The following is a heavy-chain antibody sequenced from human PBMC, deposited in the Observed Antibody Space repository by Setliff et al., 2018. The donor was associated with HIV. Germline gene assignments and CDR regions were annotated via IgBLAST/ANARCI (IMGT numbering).Heavy chain of an antibody. Sequence: PSETLSLTCTVSGGSIRSYYWSWIRQPPGKGLEWIGYIYYSGSTNYNPSLKSRVAISVDTSKNQFSVKLSSVTAADTAVYYCARGRHYSSSAPFAIDFWGQGMLVTVSS. CDR1: GGSIRSYY. V-gene: IGHV4-59*12. CDR2: IYYSGST. CDR3: ARGRHYSSSAPFAIDF. J-gene: IGHJ4*02. D-gene: IGHD6-6*01.